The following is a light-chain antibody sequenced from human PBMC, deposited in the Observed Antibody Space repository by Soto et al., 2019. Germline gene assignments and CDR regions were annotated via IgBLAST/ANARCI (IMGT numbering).Light chain of an antibody. CDR3: RAARVSGSNFVVV. CDR2: VGTGGVVG. Sequence: QSVLTQPPSASASLGASVTLTCTLSSGYSNYKVDWYQQRPGKGPRFVMRVGTGGVVGSKGDGIPDRFSVLGSGLNRYLTIKNIQEEDEIDCQFRAARVSGSNFVVVFGGGTKLTVL. V-gene: IGLV9-49*01. J-gene: IGLJ2*01. CDR1: SGYSNYK.